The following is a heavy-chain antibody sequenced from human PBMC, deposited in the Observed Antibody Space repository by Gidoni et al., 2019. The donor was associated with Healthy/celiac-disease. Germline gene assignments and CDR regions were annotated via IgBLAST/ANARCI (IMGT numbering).Heavy chain of an antibody. D-gene: IGHD6-19*01. CDR1: SSYG. Sequence: SSYGMHWVRQAPGKGLEWVAVIWYDGSNKYYADSVKGRFTISRDNSKNTLYLQMNSLRAEDTAVYYCARDFRKWLVDYWGQGTLVTVSS. CDR3: ARDFRKWLVDY. J-gene: IGHJ4*02. V-gene: IGHV3-33*01. CDR2: IWYDGSNK.